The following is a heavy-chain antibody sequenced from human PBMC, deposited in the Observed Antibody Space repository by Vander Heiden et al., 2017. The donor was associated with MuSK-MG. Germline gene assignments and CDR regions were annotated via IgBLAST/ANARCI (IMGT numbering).Heavy chain of an antibody. D-gene: IGHD3-10*01. J-gene: IGHJ6*02. V-gene: IGHV3-23*04. Sequence: EVKLVESGGGLVHSGGSLRLSCAASGFTFSSYAMSWVRQAPGKGLEWVSGIGGSGGSTYYADSVKGRCTISRDNSKNTLYLQVNRLRAEDTDVYFCAKSMIRDLFPRHHNYSGMDVWGQGTTVPVS. CDR3: AKSMIRDLFPRHHNYSGMDV. CDR2: IGGSGGST. CDR1: GFTFSSYA.